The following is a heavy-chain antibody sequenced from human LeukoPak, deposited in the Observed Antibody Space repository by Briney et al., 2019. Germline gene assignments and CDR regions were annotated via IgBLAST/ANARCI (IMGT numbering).Heavy chain of an antibody. CDR3: TRRPYSSSWYYFDY. CDR2: IKQDGGEK. J-gene: IGHJ4*02. Sequence: GGSLRLSCVASGFSFSTYWMSWVRQAPGKGLEGVANIKQDGGEKYYVDSVKGRFTISRDNAKNSLYLQMSSLRVEDTAVYYCTRRPYSSSWYYFDYWGQGTLVTVSS. V-gene: IGHV3-7*01. CDR1: GFSFSTYW. D-gene: IGHD6-13*01.